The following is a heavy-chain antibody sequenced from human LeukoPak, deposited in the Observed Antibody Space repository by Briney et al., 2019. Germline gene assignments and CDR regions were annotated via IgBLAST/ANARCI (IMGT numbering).Heavy chain of an antibody. CDR3: ARVRFLEWLSPPTPPDY. Sequence: GASVKLSFKSSGYTFTSYGNSWERHAPAQGLEWMGWISAYNGNTNYAQKLQGRVTMTTDTSTSTAYMELRSLRSDDTAVYYCARVRFLEWLSPPTPPDYWGQGTLVTVSS. CDR2: ISAYNGNT. J-gene: IGHJ4*02. V-gene: IGHV1-18*01. CDR1: GYTFTSYG. D-gene: IGHD3-3*01.